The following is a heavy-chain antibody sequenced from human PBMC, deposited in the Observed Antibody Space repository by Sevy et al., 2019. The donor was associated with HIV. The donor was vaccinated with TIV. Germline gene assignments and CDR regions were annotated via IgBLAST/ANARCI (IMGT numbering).Heavy chain of an antibody. CDR2: IRSKAYGGTT. CDR3: TRDQVVPAAIGPYYYYGMDV. V-gene: IGHV3-49*03. J-gene: IGHJ6*02. CDR1: GFTFGDYA. Sequence: GGSLRLSCTASGFTFGDYAMSWFRQAPGKGLEWVGFIRSKAYGGTTEYAASVKGRFTISRDDSKSIAYLQMYSLKTEDTAVYYCTRDQVVPAAIGPYYYYGMDVWGQGTTVTVSS. D-gene: IGHD2-2*01.